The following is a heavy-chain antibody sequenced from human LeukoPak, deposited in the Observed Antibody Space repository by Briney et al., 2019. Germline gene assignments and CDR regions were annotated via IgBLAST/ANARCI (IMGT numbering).Heavy chain of an antibody. J-gene: IGHJ4*02. V-gene: IGHV3-9*01. CDR1: GFTFDDYA. CDR3: AKDIRSGGNTDRPLDY. CDR2: ISWNSGSI. D-gene: IGHD2-15*01. Sequence: PGGSLRLSCAASGFTFDDYAMHWVRHAPGKGLEWVSGISWNSGSIGYADSVKGRFTISRDNARNSLYLQMNSLRAEDTALYYCAKDIRSGGNTDRPLDYWGQGTLVTVSS.